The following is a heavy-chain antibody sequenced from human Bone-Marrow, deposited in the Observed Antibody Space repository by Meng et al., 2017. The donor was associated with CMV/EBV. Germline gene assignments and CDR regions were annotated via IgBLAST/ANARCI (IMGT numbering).Heavy chain of an antibody. D-gene: IGHD4-17*01. Sequence: GGSLRLSCAASGFTFGIYAMSWVRQAPGKGLEWVSVIYSGGSTYYADSVKGRFTISRDNSKNTLYLQMNSLRAEDTAVYYCARDGTTSRWDYYYGMDVWGQGTTVTVSS. CDR3: ARDGTTSRWDYYYGMDV. CDR1: GFTFGIYA. CDR2: IYSGGST. V-gene: IGHV3-66*02. J-gene: IGHJ6*02.